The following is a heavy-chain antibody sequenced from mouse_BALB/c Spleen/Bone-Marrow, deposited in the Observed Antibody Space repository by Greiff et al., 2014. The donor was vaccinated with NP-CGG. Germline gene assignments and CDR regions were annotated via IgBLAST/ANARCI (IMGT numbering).Heavy chain of an antibody. Sequence: VKLQESGAELVKPGASVKLSCKASGFTFTNYWMHWVKQRPGQGLEWIGEIDPSDSYIQYNQKFKGRATLTVDKSSSTAYMHLSSLTSEDSAVYFCALYGSRSGVAYWGQGTLVTVSA. CDR3: ALYGSRSGVAY. D-gene: IGHD1-1*01. V-gene: IGHV1-69*02. CDR2: IDPSDSYI. J-gene: IGHJ3*01. CDR1: GFTFTNYW.